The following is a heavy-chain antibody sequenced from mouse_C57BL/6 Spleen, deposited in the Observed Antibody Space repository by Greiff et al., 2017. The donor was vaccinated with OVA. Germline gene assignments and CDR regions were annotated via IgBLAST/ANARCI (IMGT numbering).Heavy chain of an antibody. J-gene: IGHJ4*01. CDR2: IDPSDSET. CDR3: ASNYGSFGYAMDY. Sequence: QVQLKQPGAELVRPGSSVKLSCKASGYTFTSYWMHWVKQRPIQGLEWIGNIDPSDSETHYNQKFKDKATLTVDKSSSTAYMQLSSLTSEDSAVYYCASNYGSFGYAMDYWGQGTSVTVSS. CDR1: GYTFTSYW. D-gene: IGHD2-2*01. V-gene: IGHV1-52*01.